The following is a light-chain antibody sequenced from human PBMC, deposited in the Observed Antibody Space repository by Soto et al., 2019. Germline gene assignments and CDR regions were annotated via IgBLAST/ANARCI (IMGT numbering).Light chain of an antibody. J-gene: IGKJ5*01. CDR3: QQRSNWPLT. Sequence: EILFTQSPATLSLSPGERATLSCRASQSVSSYLAWYQQKPGQAPRLLIYDASNRDTGIPARFSGSGSGTDFTLTISRLEPEDFEVYYCQQRSNWPLTFGQGTRLEIK. CDR1: QSVSSY. V-gene: IGKV3-11*01. CDR2: DAS.